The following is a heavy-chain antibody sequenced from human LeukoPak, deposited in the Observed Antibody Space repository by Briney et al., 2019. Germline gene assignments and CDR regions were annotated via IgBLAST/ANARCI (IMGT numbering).Heavy chain of an antibody. J-gene: IGHJ4*02. D-gene: IGHD3-10*01. V-gene: IGHV3-66*01. CDR3: ARDRPGDGYFDY. CDR1: GFTVSTNA. CDR2: IYSGGNT. Sequence: PGGSLRLSCAASGFTVSTNAMTWVRQTPGRGLEWVSIIYSGGNTYYADSMKGRFTISRDNSKNTVYLQMNSLRAEDTAVFYCARDRPGDGYFDYWGQGTLVTVSS.